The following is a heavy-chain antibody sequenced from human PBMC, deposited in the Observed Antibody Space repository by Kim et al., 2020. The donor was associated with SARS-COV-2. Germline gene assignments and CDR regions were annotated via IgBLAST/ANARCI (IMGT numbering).Heavy chain of an antibody. D-gene: IGHD3-9*01. V-gene: IGHV4-61*01. CDR1: GGSVSSGSYY. CDR3: ARESCDIFTGYSDYYY. Sequence: SETLSLTCTVSGGSVSSGSYYWSWIRQPPGKGLEWLGYIYYSGSTNYNPSLKRRVTISVDTSKNQFSLKLSSVTAADTAVYYCARESCDIFTGYSDYYY. CDR2: IYYSGST. J-gene: IGHJ6*01.